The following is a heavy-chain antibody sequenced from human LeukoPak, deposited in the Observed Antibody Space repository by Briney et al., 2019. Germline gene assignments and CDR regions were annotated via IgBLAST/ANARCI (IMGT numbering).Heavy chain of an antibody. V-gene: IGHV3-30*02. D-gene: IGHD4-17*01. CDR3: NGDYDY. J-gene: IGHJ4*02. Sequence: GGSLRLSCAASGFSFITYGMHWVRQAPGKGLEWVAFIRSDGVSKYYADSVKGRFTISRDNSKNTLYLQMNCLRAEDTAVHYCNGDYDYWGQGTLVTVSS. CDR2: IRSDGVSK. CDR1: GFSFITYG.